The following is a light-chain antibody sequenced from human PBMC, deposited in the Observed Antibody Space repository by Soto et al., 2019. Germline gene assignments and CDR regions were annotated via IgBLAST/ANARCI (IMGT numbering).Light chain of an antibody. CDR2: GAS. CDR1: QSINTS. V-gene: IGKV1-39*01. CDR3: QQSYSTHLIT. J-gene: IGKJ5*01. Sequence: ARPPCTLSASGGYRITMNWRPSQSINTSLNSYQQHPRKPPKVLLYGASSLQSGVPSSVSGSGSATDFIFPIISMQTPDYATYHCQQSYSTHLITFGHGTRLEIK.